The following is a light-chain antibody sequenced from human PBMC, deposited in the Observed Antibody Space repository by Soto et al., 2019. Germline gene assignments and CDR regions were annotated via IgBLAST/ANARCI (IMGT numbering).Light chain of an antibody. V-gene: IGKV3-20*01. CDR1: QSVRSSY. CDR2: DAS. CDR3: QQYGGSPT. Sequence: EIVLTQSPGTLSLFPGERATLSCRASQSVRSSYLAWYQQKPGQPPRLLIYDASNRATGVPDRFSGSGSGTDVTLAISRLEPEDFAVYYCQQYGGSPTFGLGTKVEIK. J-gene: IGKJ1*01.